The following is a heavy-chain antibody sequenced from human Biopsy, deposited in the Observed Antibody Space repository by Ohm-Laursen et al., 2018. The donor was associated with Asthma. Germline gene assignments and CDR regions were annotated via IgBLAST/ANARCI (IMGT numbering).Heavy chain of an antibody. D-gene: IGHD3-16*01. CDR1: GGSITSFY. CDR2: IYFSGNT. V-gene: IGHV4-59*08. Sequence: SDTLSLTCTVSGGSITSFYWSWIRQPPGRGLEWIGYIYFSGNTYYNPSLKSRVAISLDTSKNQFSLKLSSVTAADTAVYFCARRGGVRRYFDYWGQGTLGTVSS. J-gene: IGHJ4*02. CDR3: ARRGGVRRYFDY.